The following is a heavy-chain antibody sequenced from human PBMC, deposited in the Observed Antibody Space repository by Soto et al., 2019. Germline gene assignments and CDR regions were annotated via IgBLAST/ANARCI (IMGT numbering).Heavy chain of an antibody. CDR3: SRGYPPRDQLGNLPGAF. CDR2: INPSNGNT. J-gene: IGHJ4*02. D-gene: IGHD1-1*01. Sequence: ASVKVSCKASGYTFTSYGISWVRQAPGQGLEWMGIINPSNGNTNYAQKLQGRVTMTRDTSTSAAYMELSSLRSEDTAIYYCSRGYPPRDQLGNLPGAFWGQGTLVTVSS. CDR1: GYTFTSYG. V-gene: IGHV1-18*01.